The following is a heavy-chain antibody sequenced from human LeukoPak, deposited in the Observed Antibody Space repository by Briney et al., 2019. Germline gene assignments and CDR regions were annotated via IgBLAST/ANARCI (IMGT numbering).Heavy chain of an antibody. Sequence: SETLSLTCTVSGGSFSSYYWSWIRQPAGKGLEWIGRIYTSGSTNYNSSLKSRVTMSVDTSKNQVSLKLSSVTAADTAVYYCARLQARRYCGSTSCYGRGFDYWGQGTLVTVSS. CDR3: ARLQARRYCGSTSCYGRGFDY. V-gene: IGHV4-4*07. D-gene: IGHD2-2*01. CDR1: GGSFSSYY. J-gene: IGHJ4*02. CDR2: IYTSGST.